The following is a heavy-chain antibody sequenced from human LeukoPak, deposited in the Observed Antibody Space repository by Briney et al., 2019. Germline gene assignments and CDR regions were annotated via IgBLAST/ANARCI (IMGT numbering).Heavy chain of an antibody. CDR1: GGSISSGGYY. Sequence: SSETLSLTCTVSGGSISSGGYYWSWIRQHPGKGLEWIGYIYYSGSTYYNPSLKSRVTISVDTSKNQFSLKLSSVTAADTAVYYCARGPGIAAAGNGYWFDPWGQGTLVTVSS. V-gene: IGHV4-31*03. J-gene: IGHJ5*02. CDR3: ARGPGIAAAGNGYWFDP. D-gene: IGHD6-13*01. CDR2: IYYSGST.